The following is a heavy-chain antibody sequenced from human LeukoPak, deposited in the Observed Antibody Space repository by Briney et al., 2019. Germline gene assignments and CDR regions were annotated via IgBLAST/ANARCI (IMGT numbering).Heavy chain of an antibody. D-gene: IGHD3-22*01. CDR2: ISGYNGNT. Sequence: ASVKVFCKASAYTFTSYAISWARQAPGQGLESIGWISGYNGNTNYVQKLQGRVTMTTDTSTSTAYMELRSLRSDDTAVYYCARQAPHSSGWYYFGYWGQGTLVTVSS. CDR3: ARQAPHSSGWYYFGY. J-gene: IGHJ4*02. V-gene: IGHV1-18*01. CDR1: AYTFTSYA.